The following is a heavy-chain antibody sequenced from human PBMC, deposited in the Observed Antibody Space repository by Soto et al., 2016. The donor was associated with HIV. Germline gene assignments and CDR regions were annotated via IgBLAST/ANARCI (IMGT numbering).Heavy chain of an antibody. J-gene: IGHJ4*02. CDR3: ARDLLDYSANDY. Sequence: EVQLLESGGGLVKPGGSLRLSCAASGFRLRYYAMNWVRQAPGKRLEWVSGIAHDGTSSHDADSVKGRFIISRDNSKNTLYLQMDSLRAEDTAIYYCARDLLDYSANDYWGQGTLVTVSS. V-gene: IGHV3-23*01. D-gene: IGHD4-4*01. CDR2: IAHDGTSS. CDR1: GFRLRYYA.